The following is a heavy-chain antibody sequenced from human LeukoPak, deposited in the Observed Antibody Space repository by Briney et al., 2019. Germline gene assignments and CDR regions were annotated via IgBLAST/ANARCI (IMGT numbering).Heavy chain of an antibody. CDR3: ARGGDDYDSSGWYAFDI. J-gene: IGHJ3*02. V-gene: IGHV3-30*04. CDR1: GFTFSSYA. Sequence: PGGSLRLSCAASGFTFSSYAMHWVRQAPGKGLEWVAVISYDGSNKYYADSVKGRFTISRDNSKNTLYLQMNSLRAEDTAVYYCARGGDDYDSSGWYAFDIWGQGTMVTVSS. D-gene: IGHD3-22*01. CDR2: ISYDGSNK.